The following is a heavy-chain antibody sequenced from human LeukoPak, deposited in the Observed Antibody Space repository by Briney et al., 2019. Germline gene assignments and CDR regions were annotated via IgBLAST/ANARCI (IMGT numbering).Heavy chain of an antibody. CDR1: GFTFSSYG. CDR3: ATDDYDYVWGSYRSDAFDI. J-gene: IGHJ3*02. D-gene: IGHD3-16*02. CDR2: ISYDGSNK. V-gene: IGHV3-30*03. Sequence: GGSLRLSCAASGFTFSSYGMHWVRQAPGKGLEWVAVISYDGSNKYYADSVKGRFTISRDNSKNTLYLQMNSLRAEDTAVYYCATDDYDYVWGSYRSDAFDIWGQGTMVTVSS.